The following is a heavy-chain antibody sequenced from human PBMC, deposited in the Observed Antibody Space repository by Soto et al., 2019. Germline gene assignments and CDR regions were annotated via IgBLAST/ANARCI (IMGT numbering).Heavy chain of an antibody. D-gene: IGHD3-22*01. V-gene: IGHV3-23*01. CDR2: ISGSGGST. Sequence: PGGSLRLSCAASGFTFSSYAMSWVRQAPGKWLEWVSAISGSGGSTYYADSVKGRFTISRDNSKNTLYLQMNSLRAEDTAVYYCARARYYYDSSGYSNYYGMDVWGQGXTVTVYS. CDR3: ARARYYYDSSGYSNYYGMDV. J-gene: IGHJ6*02. CDR1: GFTFSSYA.